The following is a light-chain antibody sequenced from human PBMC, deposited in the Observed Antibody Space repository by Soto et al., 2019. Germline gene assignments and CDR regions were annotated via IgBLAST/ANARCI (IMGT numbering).Light chain of an antibody. V-gene: IGLV2-14*01. CDR2: DVS. J-gene: IGLJ1*01. CDR1: SSDVGGYNY. Sequence: QSVLTQPASVSGSPGQSITISCTGTSSDVGGYNYVSWYQQHPGKAPKLMIYDVSNRPSGVSNRFSGSKSGNTASLTISGLQAEDEAVYYCSSYTSSSTSYVFGTGTKVTVL. CDR3: SSYTSSSTSYV.